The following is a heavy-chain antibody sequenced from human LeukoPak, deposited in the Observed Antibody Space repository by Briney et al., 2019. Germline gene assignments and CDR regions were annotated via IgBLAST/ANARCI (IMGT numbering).Heavy chain of an antibody. V-gene: IGHV3-30*18. CDR1: GFTFSIYG. Sequence: GGSLRLSCAASGFTFSIYGMHWVRQAPGKGLEWVAVISYDGSNKYYADSVKGRFTISRDNSKNTLYLQMNSLRAEDTAVYYCAKDRGDSSSWYKGGLDYWGQGTLVTVSS. D-gene: IGHD6-13*01. J-gene: IGHJ4*02. CDR2: ISYDGSNK. CDR3: AKDRGDSSSWYKGGLDY.